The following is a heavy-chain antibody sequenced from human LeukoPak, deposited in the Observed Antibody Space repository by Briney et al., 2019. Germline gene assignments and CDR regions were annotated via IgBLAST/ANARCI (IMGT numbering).Heavy chain of an antibody. CDR2: IYYSGST. CDR1: GGSISSSSYY. D-gene: IGHD5-18*01. Sequence: SETLSLTCTVSGGSISSSSYYWGWIRQPPGKGLEWIGSIYYSGSTYYNPSLKSRVTISVDTSKNQFSLKLSSVTAADTAVYYCARDHFGYSYGFLYYYYYMDVWGKGTTVTVSS. J-gene: IGHJ6*03. CDR3: ARDHFGYSYGFLYYYYYMDV. V-gene: IGHV4-39*07.